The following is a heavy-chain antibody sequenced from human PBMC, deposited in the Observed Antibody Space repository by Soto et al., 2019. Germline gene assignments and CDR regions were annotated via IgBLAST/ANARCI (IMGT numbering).Heavy chain of an antibody. Sequence: GGSLRLSCAASGFTFSRYGMHWVRQAPGKGLEWVAVISYDGSNKYYADSVKGQFTISRDNSKNTLYLQMNSLRAEDTAVYYCATGQWLVLWGMDVWGQGTTVTVSS. CDR1: GFTFSRYG. V-gene: IGHV3-30*03. J-gene: IGHJ6*02. D-gene: IGHD6-19*01. CDR2: ISYDGSNK. CDR3: ATGQWLVLWGMDV.